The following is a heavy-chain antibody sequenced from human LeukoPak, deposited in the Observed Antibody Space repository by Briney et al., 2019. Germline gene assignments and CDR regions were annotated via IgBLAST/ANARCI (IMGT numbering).Heavy chain of an antibody. CDR3: AKSLGIAAAGPFQH. D-gene: IGHD6-13*01. CDR2: INGGGSPI. V-gene: IGHV3-48*01. CDR1: GFTFSRDS. J-gene: IGHJ1*01. Sequence: PGGSLRLSCAASGFTFSRDSMNWVRQAPGKGLEWVSYINGGGSPIFYADSVRGRFTISRDNAKNSLHLQMNSLRAEDTAVYYCAKSLGIAAAGPFQHWGQGTLVTVSS.